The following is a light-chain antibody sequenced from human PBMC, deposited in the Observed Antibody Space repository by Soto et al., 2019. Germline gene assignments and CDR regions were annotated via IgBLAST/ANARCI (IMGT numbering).Light chain of an antibody. CDR2: SAS. Sequence: DIQMTQSPPSLSASVGDRVTITCRASQGIGNSLAWYQQKPGTVPKLLIYSASTLQSGVPSRFSGSGSGTDFTLTISSLQPEDVAAYYCQKYNTVPATFGQGTGLEIK. J-gene: IGKJ5*01. CDR1: QGIGNS. V-gene: IGKV1-27*01. CDR3: QKYNTVPAT.